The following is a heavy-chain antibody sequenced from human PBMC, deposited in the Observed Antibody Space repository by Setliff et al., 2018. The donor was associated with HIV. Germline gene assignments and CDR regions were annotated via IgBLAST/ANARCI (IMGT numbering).Heavy chain of an antibody. D-gene: IGHD4-4*01. J-gene: IGHJ4*02. CDR3: AAARLLNDYRDPGAYYFDF. CDR2: ISAYNGNT. CDR1: GYTFTSYG. V-gene: IGHV1-18*01. Sequence: EASVKVSCKASGYTFTSYGISWVRQAPGQGLEWMGWISAYNGNTNYAQKLQGRVTMTTDTSTSTAYMELRSLRSDDTAVYYCAAARLLNDYRDPGAYYFDFWGQGTLVTVSS.